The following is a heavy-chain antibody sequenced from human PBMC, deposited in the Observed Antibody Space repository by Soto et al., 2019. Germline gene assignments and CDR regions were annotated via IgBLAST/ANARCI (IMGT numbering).Heavy chain of an antibody. J-gene: IGHJ5*02. CDR3: ARIVVVAPVANA. CDR2: IFYTGTT. Sequence: SETLFLTCSVSGGSISYNSYYWGWIRQPPGKGLEWVGGIFYTGTTYYSPSLKDRVTISVDTSKNSFSLNLTSVTAADTAVYLCARIVVVAPVANAWGQGTLVTVSS. CDR1: GGSISYNSYY. V-gene: IGHV4-39*02. D-gene: IGHD2-2*01.